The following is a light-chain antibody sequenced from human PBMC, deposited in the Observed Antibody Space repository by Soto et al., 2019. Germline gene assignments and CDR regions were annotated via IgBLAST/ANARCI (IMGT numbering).Light chain of an antibody. CDR1: SSDVGAYNL. Sequence: QSALTQAASVSGSPGQSITISCTGASSDVGAYNLVSWYQQHPGKAPKLMIYEGSQRPSGVSNRFSGSKSGNTASLTISGLQAEDEADYNCCSYAGSSTWVFGTGTKVTVL. J-gene: IGLJ3*02. CDR2: EGS. V-gene: IGLV2-23*01. CDR3: CSYAGSSTWV.